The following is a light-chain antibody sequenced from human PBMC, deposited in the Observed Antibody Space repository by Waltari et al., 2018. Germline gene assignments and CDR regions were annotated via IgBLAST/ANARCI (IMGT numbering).Light chain of an antibody. CDR1: GGINVAGYH. CDR2: YKSDSDK. J-gene: IGLJ2*01. Sequence: PMLTQPASLSASPGASASLTCTFSGGINVAGYHIHWSQQKPGSPPRYLLRYKSDSDKGQGSGVPSRFSGSKDASANTGILRISGLQSEDEADYYCAIGHSSGPLSGGGTRLTVL. V-gene: IGLV5-45*01. CDR3: AIGHSSGPL.